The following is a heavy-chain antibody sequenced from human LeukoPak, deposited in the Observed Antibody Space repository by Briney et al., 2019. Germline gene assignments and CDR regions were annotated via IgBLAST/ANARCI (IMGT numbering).Heavy chain of an antibody. CDR2: IYTSGGT. V-gene: IGHV4-4*09. J-gene: IGHJ4*02. CDR1: GDSISSYY. Sequence: SETLSLTCTVSGDSISSYYWSWIRQPPGKGLEWIGYIYTSGGTNYIPSLKGRVTISIDTSKNQFSLKLSSVTAADTAVYYCARALVATITFGAFGYWGQGTLVTVSS. D-gene: IGHD5-12*01. CDR3: ARALVATITFGAFGY.